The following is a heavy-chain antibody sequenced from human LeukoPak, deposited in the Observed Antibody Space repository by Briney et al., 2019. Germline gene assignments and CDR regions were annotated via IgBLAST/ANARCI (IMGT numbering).Heavy chain of an antibody. CDR2: INPNSGGT. V-gene: IGHV1-2*02. CDR3: ARQDSAYGYYFDY. Sequence: ASVKVSCKASGYTFTGYYMHWVRQAPGQGLEWMGWINPNSGGTNYAQKFQGRVTMTRDPSVSTVYMELTRLRSDDTAVYYCARQDSAYGYYFDYWGQGTPVTVSS. D-gene: IGHD5-12*01. CDR1: GYTFTGYY. J-gene: IGHJ4*02.